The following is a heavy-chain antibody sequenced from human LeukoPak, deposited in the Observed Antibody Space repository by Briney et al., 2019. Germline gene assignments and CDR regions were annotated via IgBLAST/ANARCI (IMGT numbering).Heavy chain of an antibody. D-gene: IGHD6-13*01. CDR3: ARDRGVAAAVTFDY. CDR2: IYYSGGT. CDR1: GGSISSSSYY. Sequence: PSETLSLTCTVSGGSISSSSYYWGWIRQPPGKGLEWIGSIYYSGGTYYNPSLKSRVTYSVNTSKNQFSLKLNSVTAADTAVYYCARDRGVAAAVTFDYWGQGTLVTVSS. V-gene: IGHV4-39*07. J-gene: IGHJ4*02.